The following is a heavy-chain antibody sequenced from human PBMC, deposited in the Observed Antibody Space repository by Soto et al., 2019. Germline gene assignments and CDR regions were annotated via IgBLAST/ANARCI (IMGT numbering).Heavy chain of an antibody. CDR2: IYYSGST. CDR3: ARSGYSYGPNPLLY. J-gene: IGHJ4*02. D-gene: IGHD5-18*01. Sequence: QVQLQESGPGLVKPSQTLSLTCTVSGGSISSCGYYWSWIRQHPGKGLEWIGYIYYSGSTYYNPSLKSRVTISVDTSKNKFSLKLSSVTAADTAVYYCARSGYSYGPNPLLYWGQGTLVTVSS. CDR1: GGSISSCGYY. V-gene: IGHV4-31*03.